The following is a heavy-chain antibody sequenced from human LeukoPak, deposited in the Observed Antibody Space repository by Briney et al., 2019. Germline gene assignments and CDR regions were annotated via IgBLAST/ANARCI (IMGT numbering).Heavy chain of an antibody. CDR2: INPSSGDT. V-gene: IGHV1-2*02. D-gene: IGHD3-10*01. CDR3: ARGVVYYRFDS. J-gene: IGHJ4*02. Sequence: ASVKVSCKAFGYTLTEYYIHWVRRAPGQGLEWMGWINPSSGDTNYAQKFRGRVTMTRDTSISTAYMDLSGLRSDDTAFYYCARGVVYYRFDSWGQGTLVTVSS. CDR1: GYTLTEYY.